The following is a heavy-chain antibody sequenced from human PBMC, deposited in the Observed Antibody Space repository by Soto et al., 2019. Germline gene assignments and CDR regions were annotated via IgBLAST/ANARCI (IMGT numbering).Heavy chain of an antibody. CDR1: GFSFDDYT. D-gene: IGHD3-22*01. CDR3: AKGRGTIVVTDAYDI. J-gene: IGHJ3*02. Sequence: GGSLRLSCGGSGFSFDDYTMHWVRQAPGKGPEWVASLSWNSGFSGYADSVKGRFTISRDNAQSSVHLQMNNLRTEDTALYYCAKGRGTIVVTDAYDIWGQGTMVTVSS. CDR2: LSWNSGFS. V-gene: IGHV3-9*01.